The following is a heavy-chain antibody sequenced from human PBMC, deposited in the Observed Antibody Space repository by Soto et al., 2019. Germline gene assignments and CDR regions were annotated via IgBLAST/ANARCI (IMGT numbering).Heavy chain of an antibody. J-gene: IGHJ4*02. CDR1: GASINPYY. D-gene: IGHD5-18*01. V-gene: IGHV4-59*01. Sequence: PSETLSLTCTVSGASINPYYWSWIRQPPGKGLEWIGYIYYSGSSNYNPSLRSRVTISLDTSKNQFSLKLSSVTAADTAVYYCARNVDTARAYYCDYWGQGILVTVSS. CDR3: ARNVDTARAYYCDY. CDR2: IYYSGSS.